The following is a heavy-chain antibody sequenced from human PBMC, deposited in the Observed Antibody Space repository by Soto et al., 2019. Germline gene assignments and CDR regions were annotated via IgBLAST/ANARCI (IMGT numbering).Heavy chain of an antibody. V-gene: IGHV4-30-2*01. Sequence: PSETLSLTCAVSGGSISSGGYSWSWIRQPPGKGLEWIGYIYHSGSTYYNPSLKSRVTISVDRSKNQFSLKLSSVTAADTAVYYCAREGYDSSGSLDGVYGMDVWGQGTTVTVSS. CDR1: GGSISSGGYS. J-gene: IGHJ6*02. D-gene: IGHD3-22*01. CDR3: AREGYDSSGSLDGVYGMDV. CDR2: IYHSGST.